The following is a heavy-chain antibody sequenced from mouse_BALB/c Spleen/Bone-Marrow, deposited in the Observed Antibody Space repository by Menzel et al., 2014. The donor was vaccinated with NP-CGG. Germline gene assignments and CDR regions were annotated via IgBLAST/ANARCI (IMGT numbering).Heavy chain of an antibody. CDR3: TRSNGNWFAY. D-gene: IGHD2-1*01. CDR1: GYAFTSYH. Sequence: QVQLKESGAELVKPGASVKLSCKASGYAFTSYHMYWVKQRPGQGLEWIGEINPSNGGTNFNEKFKNKATLTVDKSSSTAYMQLSSLIFEDSAVYYCTRSNGNWFAYWGQGTLVTVSA. V-gene: IGHV1S81*02. J-gene: IGHJ3*01. CDR2: INPSNGGT.